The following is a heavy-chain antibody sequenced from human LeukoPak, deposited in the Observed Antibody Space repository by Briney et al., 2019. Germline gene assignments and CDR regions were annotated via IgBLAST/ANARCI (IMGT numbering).Heavy chain of an antibody. D-gene: IGHD3-9*01. CDR1: GGPFSGYY. J-gene: IGHJ6*02. Sequence: SETLSLTCAVYGGPFSGYYWSWIRQPPGKGLEWIGEINHSGSTNYNPSLKSRVTISVDTSKNQFSLKLSSVTAADTAVYYCARDFDVYYYYGMDVWGQGTTVTVSS. CDR2: INHSGST. CDR3: ARDFDVYYYYGMDV. V-gene: IGHV4-34*01.